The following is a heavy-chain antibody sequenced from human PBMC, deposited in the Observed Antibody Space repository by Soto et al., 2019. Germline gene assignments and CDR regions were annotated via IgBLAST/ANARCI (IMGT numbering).Heavy chain of an antibody. J-gene: IGHJ6*02. D-gene: IGHD2-2*01. CDR1: GGSFSGYY. CDR3: ARARYQLLHPYYYGMDV. Sequence: SETLSLTCAVYGGSFSGYYWSWIRQPPGKGLEWIGEINHSGSTNYNPSPKSRVTISVDTSRNQVSLKLSSVTAADSAVYFCARARYQLLHPYYYGMDVWGQGTTVTVSS. V-gene: IGHV4-34*01. CDR2: INHSGST.